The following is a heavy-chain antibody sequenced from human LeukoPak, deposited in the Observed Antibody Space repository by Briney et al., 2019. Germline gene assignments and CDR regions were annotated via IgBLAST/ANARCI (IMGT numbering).Heavy chain of an antibody. J-gene: IGHJ5*02. CDR3: RSLEKPRAEGWYTTTAGWSAP. CDR1: GGSISSSSYY. CDR2: IYTSGST. Sequence: SETLSLTCTVSGGSISSSSYYWSWIRQPAGKGLEWIGRIYTSGSTNYNPSLKSRVTISVDTSKNQFSLKLSSVTAADTAVYYCRSLEKPRAEGWYTTTAGWSAPWAKGPLV. D-gene: IGHD1-1*01. V-gene: IGHV4-61*02.